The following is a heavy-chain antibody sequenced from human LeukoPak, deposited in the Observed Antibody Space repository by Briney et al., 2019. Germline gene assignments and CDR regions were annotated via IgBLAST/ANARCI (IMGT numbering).Heavy chain of an antibody. J-gene: IGHJ4*02. Sequence: GRSLRLCCAASGFTFSSYWMHWVRQAPGKGLVWVSHIKSDGSSTSYADSVKGRFTISRDNAKNTLYLQMNSLRAEDTAVYYCARDRGYTQDYWGQGTLVTVSS. V-gene: IGHV3-74*01. CDR3: ARDRGYTQDY. CDR2: IKSDGSST. CDR1: GFTFSSYW. D-gene: IGHD5-12*01.